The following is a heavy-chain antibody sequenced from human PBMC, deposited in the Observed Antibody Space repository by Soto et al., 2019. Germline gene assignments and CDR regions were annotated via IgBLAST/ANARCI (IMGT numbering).Heavy chain of an antibody. CDR3: AKGWGDHGAFDY. J-gene: IGHJ4*02. CDR2: ISGSGGST. CDR1: GFTFSSYA. D-gene: IGHD2-21*02. V-gene: IGHV3-23*01. Sequence: EVQLLEPGGGLVQPGGSLRLSCAASGFTFSSYAMSWVRQAPGKGLEWVSAISGSGGSTYYADSVKGRFTISRDNSKNTLYLQMNSLRAEDTAVYYCAKGWGDHGAFDYWGQGTLVTVSS.